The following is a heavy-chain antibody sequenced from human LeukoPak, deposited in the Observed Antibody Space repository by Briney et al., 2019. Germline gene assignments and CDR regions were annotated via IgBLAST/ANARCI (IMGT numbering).Heavy chain of an antibody. J-gene: IGHJ5*02. CDR1: DGSISSYY. CDR3: ARAVVPARTNWFDP. Sequence: SETLSLTCTVSDGSISSYYWSWIRQPPGKGLEWIGYIYYSGSTNYNPSLKSRVTISVDTSKNQFSLKLSSVTAADTAVYYCARAVVPARTNWFDPWGQGTLVTVSS. CDR2: IYYSGST. D-gene: IGHD2-2*01. V-gene: IGHV4-59*01.